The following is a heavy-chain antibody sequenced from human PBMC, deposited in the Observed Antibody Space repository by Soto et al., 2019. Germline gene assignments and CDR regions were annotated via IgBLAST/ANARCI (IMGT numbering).Heavy chain of an antibody. Sequence: ASVKVSCKASGYTFTSYAMHWVRQAPGQRLERMGWINAGNGNTKYSQKFQGRVTITRDTSASTAYMELSSLRSEDTAVYYCARGLLWFGELSFVTNWFDPWGQGTLVTVSS. V-gene: IGHV1-3*01. CDR3: ARGLLWFGELSFVTNWFDP. J-gene: IGHJ5*02. D-gene: IGHD3-10*01. CDR1: GYTFTSYA. CDR2: INAGNGNT.